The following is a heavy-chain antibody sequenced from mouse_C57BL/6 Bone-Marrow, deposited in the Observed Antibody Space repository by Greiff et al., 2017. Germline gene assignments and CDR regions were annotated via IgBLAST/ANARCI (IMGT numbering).Heavy chain of an antibody. D-gene: IGHD2-14*01. V-gene: IGHV5-9-1*02. J-gene: IGHJ4*01. CDR2: ISSGGDYI. CDR1: GFTFSSYA. CDR3: TRDRRRAMDY. Sequence: EVKLMESGEGLVKPGGSLKISCAASGFTFSSYAMSWVRQTPEKRLEWVAYISSGGDYIYYADTVKGRFTISRDNARNPLYLQRSSLKYEDTSMYYCTRDRRRAMDYWGQGTSVTVSS.